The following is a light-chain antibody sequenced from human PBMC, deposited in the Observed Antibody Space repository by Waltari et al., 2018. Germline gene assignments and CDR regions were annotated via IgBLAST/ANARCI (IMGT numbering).Light chain of an antibody. CDR3: QHYVNLPVT. J-gene: IGKJ1*01. CDR2: AAS. CDR1: QSVSKY. Sequence: IVLTQSPGTLSLSPGERVTLSCRASQSVSKYLAWYQQRPGQAPRLLIYAASTRATGVPDRFSGSGSGTDFSLTISRLDPEDFAVYYCQHYVNLPVTFGQGTKVEI. V-gene: IGKV3-20*01.